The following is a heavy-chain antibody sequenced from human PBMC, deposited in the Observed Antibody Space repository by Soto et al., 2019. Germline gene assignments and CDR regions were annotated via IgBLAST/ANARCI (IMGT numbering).Heavy chain of an antibody. CDR3: ARLYAGYYYYYGMDV. D-gene: IGHD4-17*01. CDR2: ISSSSSYI. CDR1: GFTFSSYS. Sequence: GGSLRLSCAASGFTFSSYSMNWVRQAPGKGLEWVSSISSSSSYIYYADSVKGRFTISRDNAKNSLYLQMNSLRAEDTAVYYWARLYAGYYYYYGMDVWGQGTTVTVSS. J-gene: IGHJ6*02. V-gene: IGHV3-21*01.